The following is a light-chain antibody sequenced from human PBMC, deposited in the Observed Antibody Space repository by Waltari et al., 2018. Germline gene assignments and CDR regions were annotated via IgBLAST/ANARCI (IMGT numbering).Light chain of an antibody. J-gene: IGLJ2*01. CDR3: QSADSSGSVV. CDR1: ALRKQY. V-gene: IGLV3-25*03. Sequence: SFELTPPPSVSVSPGQTARITCAGDALRKQYAHWDQQKPGQAPVKVIYKDSERPSGIPERFSGSSSGTTVTLTISGVQADDEADYYCQSADSSGSVVFGGGTKLTVL. CDR2: KDS.